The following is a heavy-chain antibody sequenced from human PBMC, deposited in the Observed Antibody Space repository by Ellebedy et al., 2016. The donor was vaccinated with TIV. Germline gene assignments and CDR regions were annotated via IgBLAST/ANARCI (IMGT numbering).Heavy chain of an antibody. D-gene: IGHD4-17*01. CDR2: INHSGST. J-gene: IGHJ6*02. Sequence: SETLSLXCAVYGGSFSGYYWSWIRQPPGKGLEWNGEINHSGSTNYNPSLKSRVTISVDTSKNQFSLKLSSVTAADTAVYYCARGAWATTVTDYYYYGMDVWGQGTTVTGSS. CDR1: GGSFSGYY. V-gene: IGHV4-34*01. CDR3: ARGAWATTVTDYYYYGMDV.